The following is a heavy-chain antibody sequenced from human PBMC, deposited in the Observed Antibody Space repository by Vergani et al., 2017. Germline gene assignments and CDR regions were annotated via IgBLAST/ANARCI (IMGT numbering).Heavy chain of an antibody. CDR2: IHHSGDT. Sequence: QVQLQESGPGLVKPSETLTITCDVSDSPIMTNPYWGWFRQSPGKGLEWFGCIHHSGDTHYNSSLKSRVSISIVSSSKFSLSLTSVTAADTAIYYCARHRGSGGFFPSSYFYGMDVWGHGTTVTVSS. J-gene: IGHJ6*02. CDR1: DSPIMTNPY. CDR3: ARHRGSGGFFPSSYFYGMDV. V-gene: IGHV4-38-2*01. D-gene: IGHD3-10*01.